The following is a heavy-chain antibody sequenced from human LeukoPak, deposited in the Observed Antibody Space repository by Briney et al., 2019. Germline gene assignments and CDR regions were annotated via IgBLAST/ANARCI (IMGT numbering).Heavy chain of an antibody. CDR3: AREEVTMVRGVISHWFDP. Sequence: SQTLSLTCTASGGSISSGGYYWSWIRQHPGKGLEWIGYIYYSGSTYYNPSLKSRVTISVDTSKNQFSLKLSSVTAADTAVYYCAREEVTMVRGVISHWFDPWGQGTLVTVSS. CDR2: IYYSGST. V-gene: IGHV4-31*03. J-gene: IGHJ5*02. CDR1: GGSISSGGYY. D-gene: IGHD3-10*01.